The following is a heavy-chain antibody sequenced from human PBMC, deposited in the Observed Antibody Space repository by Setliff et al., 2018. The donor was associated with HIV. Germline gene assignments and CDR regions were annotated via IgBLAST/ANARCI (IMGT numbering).Heavy chain of an antibody. CDR1: GGSIRSSSYY. D-gene: IGHD6-13*01. J-gene: IGHJ6*03. Sequence: SETLSLTCTVSGGSIRSSSYYWGWIRQPPGKGLEWIGSIYYSGSTYYNSSLKSRVTISVDTSKNQFSLKLSSVTATDTGVYYCARHRDPPGTSWIYYYYYMDLWGEGTTVTVSS. V-gene: IGHV4-39*01. CDR3: ARHRDPPGTSWIYYYYYMDL. CDR2: IYYSGST.